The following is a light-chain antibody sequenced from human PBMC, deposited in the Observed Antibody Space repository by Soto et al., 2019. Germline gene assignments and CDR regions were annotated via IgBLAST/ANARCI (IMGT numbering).Light chain of an antibody. CDR2: WAS. Sequence: DIVMTQSPDSLAVSLGERATINCKSSQSVLYSSNNKNYLAWYQQKPGQPPKLLIYWASTRESGVPDRFSGSGSGTDFTLTISSLQAEDVAVYYCQQYYSTPLTSGQGTKLAIK. CDR1: QSVLYSSNNKNY. V-gene: IGKV4-1*01. J-gene: IGKJ2*01. CDR3: QQYYSTPLT.